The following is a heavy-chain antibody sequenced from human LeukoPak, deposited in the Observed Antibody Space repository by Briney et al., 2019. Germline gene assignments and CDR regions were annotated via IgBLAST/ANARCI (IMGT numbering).Heavy chain of an antibody. D-gene: IGHD1-1*01. V-gene: IGHV3-23*01. Sequence: GGSLRLSCAASGFTFSDYPMSWVRQASGKGLEWVSLISGSGASTYYADSMKGRFTISRDNSKNTLYLQMNSLRAEDTAVYYCAKERPTTTAFDYWGQGTLVTVSS. CDR3: AKERPTTTAFDY. J-gene: IGHJ4*02. CDR2: ISGSGAST. CDR1: GFTFSDYP.